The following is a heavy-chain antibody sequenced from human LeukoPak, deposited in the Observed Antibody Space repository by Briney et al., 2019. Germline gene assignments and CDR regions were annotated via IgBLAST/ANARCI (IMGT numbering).Heavy chain of an antibody. CDR1: GDSVSSNSAA. J-gene: IGHJ4*02. CDR3: ARGYPDSSGWNYFDS. V-gene: IGHV6-1*01. CDR2: TYHRSKWYN. Sequence: SQTLSLTCAISGDSVSSNSAAWNWIRQSPSRGLEWLGSTYHRSKWYNEYALSVRSRITINQYTSKNQFSLQLNSVTPEDTAVYYCARGYPDSSGWNYFDSWGRGTLVTVSS. D-gene: IGHD6-19*01.